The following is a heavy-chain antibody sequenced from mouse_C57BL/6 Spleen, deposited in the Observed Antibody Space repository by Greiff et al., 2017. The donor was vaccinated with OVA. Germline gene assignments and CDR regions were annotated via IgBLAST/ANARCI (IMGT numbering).Heavy chain of an antibody. Sequence: EVQLQQSGPELVKPGASVKISCKASGYTFTDYYMNWVKQSHGKSLEWIGDINPNNGGTSYNQKFKGKATLTVDKSSSTAYMELRSLTSEDSAVYYCAIYYDHDSFYFDYWGQGTTLTVSS. J-gene: IGHJ2*01. CDR1: GYTFTDYY. V-gene: IGHV1-26*01. D-gene: IGHD2-4*01. CDR2: INPNNGGT. CDR3: AIYYDHDSFYFDY.